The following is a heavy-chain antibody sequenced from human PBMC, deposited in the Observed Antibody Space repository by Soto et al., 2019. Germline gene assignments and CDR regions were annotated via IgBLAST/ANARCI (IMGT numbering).Heavy chain of an antibody. V-gene: IGHV4-34*01. CDR2: INHSGST. J-gene: IGHJ6*02. D-gene: IGHD6-13*01. CDR3: ARRKAAAGTFLSFYYYGMDV. Sequence: SETLSLTCAVYGGSFRGYYCSWMRQPPGKGLGWIGEINHSGSTNYNPSLKSRVIISVDTSKNQFSLKLSSVTAADTAVYYCARRKAAAGTFLSFYYYGMDVWGRGTTVTVSS. CDR1: GGSFRGYY.